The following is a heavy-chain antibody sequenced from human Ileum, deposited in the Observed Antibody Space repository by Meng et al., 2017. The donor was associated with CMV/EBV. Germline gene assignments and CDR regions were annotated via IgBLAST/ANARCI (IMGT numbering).Heavy chain of an antibody. J-gene: IGHJ4*02. D-gene: IGHD4-11*01. V-gene: IGHV3-23*01. CDR3: ARGDYSFDY. Sequence: RLSCTASGFTFIRSAMSWVRQTPGRGLEWVSSIGASGDPTFYADSVKGRFTISRDNSKSTLYLQMNSLRAEDTAVYFCARGDYSFDYWGQGTLVTVSS. CDR1: GFTFIRSA. CDR2: IGASGDPT.